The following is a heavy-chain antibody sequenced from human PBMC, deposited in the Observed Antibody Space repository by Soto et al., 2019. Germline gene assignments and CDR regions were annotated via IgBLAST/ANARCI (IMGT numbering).Heavy chain of an antibody. CDR1: GFTFSSYS. Sequence: PGGSLRLSCAASGFTFSSYSMNWVRQAPGKGLEWVSSISSSSSYIYYADSVKGRFTISRDNAKNSLYLQMNSLRAEDTAVYYCARGPWDYYDSSGYVYWGQGTLVTVSS. J-gene: IGHJ4*02. V-gene: IGHV3-21*01. CDR3: ARGPWDYYDSSGYVY. D-gene: IGHD3-22*01. CDR2: ISSSSSYI.